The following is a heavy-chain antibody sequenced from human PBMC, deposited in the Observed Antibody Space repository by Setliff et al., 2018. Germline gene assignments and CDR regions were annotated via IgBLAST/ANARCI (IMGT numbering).Heavy chain of an antibody. D-gene: IGHD5-18*01. CDR2: IYYSGST. J-gene: IGHJ4*02. V-gene: IGHV4-59*11. CDR3: ARGDSRFDY. CDR1: GGSISSHY. Sequence: PSETLSLTCTVSGGSISSHYWSWIRQPSGKGLEWIGSIYYSGSTNYNPSLKSRVTISVDTSKNQFSLKLSSVTAADTAVYYCARGDSRFDYWGQGTLVTVSS.